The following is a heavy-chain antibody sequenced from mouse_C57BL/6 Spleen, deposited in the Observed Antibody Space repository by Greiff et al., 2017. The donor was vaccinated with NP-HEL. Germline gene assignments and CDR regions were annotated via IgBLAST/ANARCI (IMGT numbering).Heavy chain of an antibody. V-gene: IGHV1-81*01. J-gene: IGHJ4*01. Sequence: VQLQQSGAELARPGASVKLSCKASGYTFTSYGISWVKQRPGQGLEWIGEIYPRSGNTYYNEKFKGKATLTADKSSSTAYMELRSLSSEDSAVYFCTRANDGSRRNAMDYWGQGTSVTVSS. CDR3: TRANDGSRRNAMDY. D-gene: IGHD1-1*01. CDR2: IYPRSGNT. CDR1: GYTFTSYG.